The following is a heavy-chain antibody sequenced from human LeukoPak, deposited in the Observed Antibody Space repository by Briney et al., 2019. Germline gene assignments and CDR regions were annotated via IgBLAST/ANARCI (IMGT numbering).Heavy chain of an antibody. Sequence: GGSLRLSCAASGFTFSSYAMHWVRQAPGKGLEYVSAISSNGGSTYYANSVKGRFTISRDNSRNTLYLQMGSLRAEDMAVYYCQGISSSWYAGSITDSYYFDYWGQGTLVTVSS. CDR3: QGISSSWYAGSITDSYYFDY. CDR1: GFTFSSYA. D-gene: IGHD6-13*01. CDR2: ISSNGGST. V-gene: IGHV3-64*01. J-gene: IGHJ4*02.